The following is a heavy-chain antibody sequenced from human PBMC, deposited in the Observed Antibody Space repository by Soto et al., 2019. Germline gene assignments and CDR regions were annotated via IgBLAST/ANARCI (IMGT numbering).Heavy chain of an antibody. CDR3: GGHWYNY. Sequence: GGSLRLSCAASGFTFTTSAISWVRQAPGKGLEWISLIHIPGGRATYADSVRGRFTISIDNSENTVFLQMNSLRAEDTAVYYCGGHWYNYWGQGTLVNVSS. V-gene: IGHV3-23*01. D-gene: IGHD1-20*01. J-gene: IGHJ4*02. CDR2: IHIPGGRA. CDR1: GFTFTTSA.